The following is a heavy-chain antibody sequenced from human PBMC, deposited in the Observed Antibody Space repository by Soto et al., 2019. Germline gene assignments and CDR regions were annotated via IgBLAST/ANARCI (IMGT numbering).Heavy chain of an antibody. CDR2: IDSDGSST. V-gene: IGHV3-74*01. J-gene: IGHJ6*02. CDR1: GFTFGSYW. Sequence: EVQLVESGGGLVQPGGSLRVSCAASGFTFGSYWMNWVRQAPGKGLVWVSRIDSDGSSTTYADSVKGRFTTSRDNAKNPLYLQMSSLRVEDTAVYYCARGRPYGMDVWGQGTTVTVFS. CDR3: ARGRPYGMDV.